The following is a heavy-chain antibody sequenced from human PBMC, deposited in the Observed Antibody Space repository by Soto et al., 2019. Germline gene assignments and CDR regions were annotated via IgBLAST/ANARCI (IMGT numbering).Heavy chain of an antibody. J-gene: IGHJ4*02. V-gene: IGHV3-21*01. Sequence: RKGLEWVSSISSSGTYIYYADSVKGRFTISRDNAKNSLYLQMNSLRADDTAVYYCARVQYGGSYSRDSAYWGKGTLVPVSS. CDR2: ISSSGTYI. D-gene: IGHD1-26*01. CDR3: ARVQYGGSYSRDSAY.